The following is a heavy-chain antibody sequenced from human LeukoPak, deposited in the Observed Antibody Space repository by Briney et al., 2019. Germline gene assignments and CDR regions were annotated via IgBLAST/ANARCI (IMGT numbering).Heavy chain of an antibody. V-gene: IGHV3-74*01. J-gene: IGHJ5*02. CDR3: VRGGPSTWS. CDR2: INDDGSDT. Sequence: GRSLRLSCAAPGFTFSSYGMHWVRQAPGKGLEWVSRINDDGSDTIYADSVRGRFTISRDDAKNTVYLQMNNLRAEDTAVYYCVRGGPSTWSWGQGTLVTVSS. D-gene: IGHD2-15*01. CDR1: GFTFSSYG.